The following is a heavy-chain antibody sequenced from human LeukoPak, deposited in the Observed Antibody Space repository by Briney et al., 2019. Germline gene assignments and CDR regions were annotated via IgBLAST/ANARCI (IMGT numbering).Heavy chain of an antibody. Sequence: GGSLRLSCAASGFXFSSNGIHWVRQAPGKGLEWVAVIWYDGSNKYYADSVKGRFTISRDNSKNTLYLQMNSLRAEDTAVYYCARVSDYSNYFDYWGQGTLVTVSS. CDR1: GFXFSSNG. D-gene: IGHD4-11*01. J-gene: IGHJ4*02. V-gene: IGHV3-33*01. CDR3: ARVSDYSNYFDY. CDR2: IWYDGSNK.